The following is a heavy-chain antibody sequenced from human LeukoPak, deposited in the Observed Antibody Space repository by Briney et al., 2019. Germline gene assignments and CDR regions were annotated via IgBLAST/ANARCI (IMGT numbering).Heavy chain of an antibody. CDR2: IYPGDSDT. V-gene: IGHV5-51*01. D-gene: IGHD2-2*01. CDR3: ASIASTDAFDI. CDR1: GYGFTSYW. J-gene: IGHJ3*02. Sequence: GESLKISCKGSGYGFTSYWIGWVRQMPGKGLEWMGIIYPGDSDTRYSPSFQGRVTISADKSISTAYLQWSSLKASDTAMYYCASIASTDAFDIWGQGTMVTVSS.